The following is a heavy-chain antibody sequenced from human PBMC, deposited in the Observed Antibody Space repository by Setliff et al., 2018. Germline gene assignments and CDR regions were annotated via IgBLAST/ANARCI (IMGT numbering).Heavy chain of an antibody. CDR2: IHNSGTA. CDR1: GGSISSDDNY. J-gene: IGHJ6*02. CDR3: ARDRTAYSYGLDV. V-gene: IGHV4-30-4*02. Sequence: PSETLSLTCTVSGGSISSDDNYWSWIRLPPGKGLEWIGYIHNSGTAYYNPSLKSRVNMSIDTSKNQFALNLKSVTAADTAVYYCARDRTAYSYGLDVWGQGTTVTVSS. D-gene: IGHD5-18*01.